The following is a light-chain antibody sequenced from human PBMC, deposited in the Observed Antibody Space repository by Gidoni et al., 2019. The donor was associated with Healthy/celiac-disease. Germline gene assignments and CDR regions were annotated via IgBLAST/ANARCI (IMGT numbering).Light chain of an antibody. CDR3: QQSYSTLPCS. V-gene: IGKV1-39*01. Sequence: QMTQPPSSLSASVGDRVTITCRASQSISSYLNGYQQKPGKAPKLLIYAASSLQSGGPSRFSGSRSGTDFTLTISSLQPEDFATYYCQQSYSTLPCSFGQGTKLEIK. CDR1: QSISSY. J-gene: IGKJ2*04. CDR2: AAS.